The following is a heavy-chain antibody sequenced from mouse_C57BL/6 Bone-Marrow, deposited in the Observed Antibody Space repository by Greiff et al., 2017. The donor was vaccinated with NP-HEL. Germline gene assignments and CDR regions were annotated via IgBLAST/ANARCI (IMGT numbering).Heavy chain of an antibody. J-gene: IGHJ2*01. CDR3: ATRATAQGTEY. CDR1: GFTFSSYA. V-gene: IGHV5-4*03. Sequence: EVKLMESGGGLVKPGGSLKLSCAASGFTFSSYAMSWVRQTPEKRLEWVATISDGGSYTSYPDNVKGRFPISRDNAKNNMYLQKSHLKSEDAAMYYCATRATAQGTEYWGQGTTLTVSS. CDR2: ISDGGSYT. D-gene: IGHD3-2*02.